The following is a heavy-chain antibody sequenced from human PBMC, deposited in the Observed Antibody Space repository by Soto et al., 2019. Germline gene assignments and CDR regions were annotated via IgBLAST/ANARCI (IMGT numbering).Heavy chain of an antibody. CDR2: INAGNGNT. V-gene: IGHV1-3*01. CDR1: GYTFTSYA. Sequence: QVQLVQSGAEVKKPGASVKVSCKASGYTFTSYAMHWVRQAPGQRLEWMGWINAGNGNTKYSQKCQGRVTITRDTCASTAYMELRSLRSEDTAVYYCASAAPMATGANYYYYGMDVWGQGTTVTVSS. D-gene: IGHD5-12*01. CDR3: ASAAPMATGANYYYYGMDV. J-gene: IGHJ6*02.